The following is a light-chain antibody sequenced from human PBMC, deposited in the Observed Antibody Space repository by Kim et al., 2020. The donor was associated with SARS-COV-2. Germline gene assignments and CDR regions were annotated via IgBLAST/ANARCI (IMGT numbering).Light chain of an antibody. Sequence: AAIGDRVTITCRASQDIGNSVAWYQQKPGKGPNVLISSASTLASGVPSRFSGSESETEYTLTISSLQPEDFATYYCQQYSGTLATFGQGTKVDIK. CDR3: QQYSGTLAT. J-gene: IGKJ1*01. CDR2: SAS. V-gene: IGKV1-NL1*01. CDR1: QDIGNS.